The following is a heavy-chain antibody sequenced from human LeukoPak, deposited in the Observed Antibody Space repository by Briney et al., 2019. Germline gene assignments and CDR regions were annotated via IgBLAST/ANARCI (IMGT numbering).Heavy chain of an antibody. J-gene: IGHJ5*02. D-gene: IGHD3-10*01. CDR3: LRDRHGSGRGHSFGA. CDR1: GGSNSGYY. Sequence: PSETLSLTCPGSGGSNSGYYWNWIRQPPGKGLDGIAYIYSSWITIYNPPRNSEVTISVVPAKNQFSPRLISVTAASPPVYYLLRDRHGSGRGHSFGAWGQGILVTVSS. CDR2: IYSSWIT. V-gene: IGHV4-59*01.